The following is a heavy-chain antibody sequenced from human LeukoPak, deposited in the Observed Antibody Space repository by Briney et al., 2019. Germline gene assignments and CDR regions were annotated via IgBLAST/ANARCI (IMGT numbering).Heavy chain of an antibody. CDR3: ARETTTLDY. CDR2: IWYDGSNK. Sequence: PGRSLRLSCAASGFTFSSYGMHWVRQAPGKGLEWVAVIWYDGSNKFYADSVKGRFTISRDNSKNTLYLQMNSLRVEDTAVYYCARETTTLDYWGQGTLVTVSS. J-gene: IGHJ4*02. V-gene: IGHV3-33*01. D-gene: IGHD1-26*01. CDR1: GFTFSSYG.